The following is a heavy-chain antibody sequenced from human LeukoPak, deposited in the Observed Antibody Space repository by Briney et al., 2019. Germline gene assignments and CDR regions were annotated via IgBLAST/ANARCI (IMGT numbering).Heavy chain of an antibody. Sequence: SETLSLTCTVSGGSISGDYWSWLRQPPGKGLEWIGNVYYSGSANYNPTLRSRVAISVDTSKNQFSLELRSVTAADTAVYYCARPRPYNYWYFDLWGLGTLVTVSS. V-gene: IGHV4-59*01. CDR1: GGSISGDY. D-gene: IGHD1-14*01. CDR2: VYYSGSA. J-gene: IGHJ2*01. CDR3: ARPRPYNYWYFDL.